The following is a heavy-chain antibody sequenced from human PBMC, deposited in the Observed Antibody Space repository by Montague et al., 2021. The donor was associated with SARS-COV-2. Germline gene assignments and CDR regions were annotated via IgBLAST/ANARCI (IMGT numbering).Heavy chain of an antibody. Sequence: SDTLYLTCAVYGGSFSDYFWTWIRQPPGKGLEWIGEINHRGTSNYNPSLKSRVSISVDTSKNQFSLYLGSVTAADTAVYYCARGRQHFNMIVVVMTGGEYYFDYWGQGTLVTVSS. D-gene: IGHD3-22*01. CDR3: ARGRQHFNMIVVVMTGGEYYFDY. CDR1: GGSFSDYF. V-gene: IGHV4-34*01. CDR2: INHRGTS. J-gene: IGHJ4*02.